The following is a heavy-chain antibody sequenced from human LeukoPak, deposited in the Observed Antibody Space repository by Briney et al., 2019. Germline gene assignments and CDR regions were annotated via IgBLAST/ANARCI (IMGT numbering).Heavy chain of an antibody. J-gene: IGHJ5*02. CDR3: ARARGVVVPAAMWPPGSWWFDP. Sequence: GASVKVSCKASGYTFTGYYMHWVRQAPGQGLEWMGWINPNSGGTSYAQKFQGRVTMTRDTSTSTVYMELSSLGSEDTAVYYCARARGVVVPAAMWPPGSWWFDPWGQGTLVTVSS. CDR2: INPNSGGT. V-gene: IGHV1-2*02. D-gene: IGHD2-2*01. CDR1: GYTFTGYY.